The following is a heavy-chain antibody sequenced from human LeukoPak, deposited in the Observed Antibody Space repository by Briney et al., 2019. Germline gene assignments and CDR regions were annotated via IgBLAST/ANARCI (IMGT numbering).Heavy chain of an antibody. Sequence: KSGGSLRLSCAASGFTFSSYSMNWVRQAPGKGLEWVSSISSSSSYIYYADSVKGRFTISRDNAKNSLYLQMNSLRAEDTAVYYCATLAATVTTDFDYWGQGTLVTVSS. CDR2: ISSSSSYI. CDR3: ATLAATVTTDFDY. CDR1: GFTFSSYS. D-gene: IGHD4-17*01. J-gene: IGHJ4*02. V-gene: IGHV3-21*01.